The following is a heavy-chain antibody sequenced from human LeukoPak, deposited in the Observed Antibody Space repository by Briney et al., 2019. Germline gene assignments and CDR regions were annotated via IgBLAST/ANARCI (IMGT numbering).Heavy chain of an antibody. CDR2: IYPGDSDT. Sequence: GESLKISCKGSGCSFTSYWIGWVRQMPGKGLEWMGIIYPGDSDTRYSPSFQGQVTISADKSISTAYLQWSSLKASDTAMYYCARRGSYYAYAFDIWGQGTMVTVSS. CDR3: ARRGSYYAYAFDI. D-gene: IGHD1-26*01. CDR1: GCSFTSYW. J-gene: IGHJ3*02. V-gene: IGHV5-51*01.